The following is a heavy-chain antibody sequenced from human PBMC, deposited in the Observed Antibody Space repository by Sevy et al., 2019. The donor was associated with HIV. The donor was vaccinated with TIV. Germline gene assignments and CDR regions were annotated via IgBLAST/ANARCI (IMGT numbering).Heavy chain of an antibody. J-gene: IGHJ4*02. CDR2: ISWNSGPI. CDR3: AKDIGQNYYDSSGPFDY. Sequence: GGSLRLSCAASGFTFGDYAMHWVRQAPGKGLEWVSGISWNSGPIDYAASVKGRFTVSRDNAKNSLYLQMNSLRAEDMALYYCAKDIGQNYYDSSGPFDYWGQGTLVTVSS. D-gene: IGHD3-22*01. CDR1: GFTFGDYA. V-gene: IGHV3-9*03.